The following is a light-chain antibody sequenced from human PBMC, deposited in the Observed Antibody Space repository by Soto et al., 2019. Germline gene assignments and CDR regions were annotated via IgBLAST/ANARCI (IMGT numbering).Light chain of an antibody. CDR3: QQANSIPLT. J-gene: IGKJ4*01. CDR2: TTS. CDR1: QGINNW. Sequence: DIQMTQSPSSVSASVGDRVTITCRASQGINNWLAWYQQKPGEPPKLLIYTTSNLQSGVPSRFSGSGSGTDFTLTISSQQPEDFATYSCQQANSIPLTFGGGTKVEIK. V-gene: IGKV1D-12*01.